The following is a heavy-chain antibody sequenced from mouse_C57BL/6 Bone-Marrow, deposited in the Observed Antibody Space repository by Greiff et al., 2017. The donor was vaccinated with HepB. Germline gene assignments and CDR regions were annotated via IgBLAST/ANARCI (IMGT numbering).Heavy chain of an antibody. CDR3: ASLTTVVAPGFAY. D-gene: IGHD1-1*01. J-gene: IGHJ3*01. V-gene: IGHV5-6*01. CDR1: GFTFSSYG. Sequence: EVMLVESGGDLVKPGGSLKLSCAASGFTFSSYGMSWVRQTPDKRLEWVATISSGGSYTYYPDSVKGRFTISRDNAKNTLYLQMSSLKSEDTAMYYCASLTTVVAPGFAYWGQGTLVTVSA. CDR2: ISSGGSYT.